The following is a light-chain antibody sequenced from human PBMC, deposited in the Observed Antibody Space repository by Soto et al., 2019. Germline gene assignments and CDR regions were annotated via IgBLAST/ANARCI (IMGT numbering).Light chain of an antibody. CDR2: GAS. CDR1: QSLVHSDGIAY. CDR3: QQYGSSGGIT. V-gene: IGKV3-20*01. J-gene: IGKJ5*01. Sequence: VVTQSPLSLPVTLGQPASISCRSNQSLVHSDGIAYLAWYQQRFGQAPRLLIYGASSRATGIPDRFSGSGSGTDFTLSISRLEPEDSAMYYCQQYGSSGGITFGHGTRLEI.